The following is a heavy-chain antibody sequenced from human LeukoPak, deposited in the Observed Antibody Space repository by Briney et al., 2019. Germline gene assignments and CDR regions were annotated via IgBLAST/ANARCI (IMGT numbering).Heavy chain of an antibody. Sequence: SVKVSCKASGGTFSSYAISWVRQAPGQGLEWMGGIIPIFGTANYAQKFQGRVTITTDESTSTAYMELSSLRSEDTAVYYCARDGYCSSTSCYKEAFDIWGQGTMVTVSS. CDR1: GGTFSSYA. CDR3: ARDGYCSSTSCYKEAFDI. J-gene: IGHJ3*02. V-gene: IGHV1-69*05. D-gene: IGHD2-2*02. CDR2: IIPIFGTA.